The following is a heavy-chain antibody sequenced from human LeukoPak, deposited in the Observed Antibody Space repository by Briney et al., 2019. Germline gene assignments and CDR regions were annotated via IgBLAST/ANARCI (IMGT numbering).Heavy chain of an antibody. Sequence: SETLSLTCTVSGGSISYFYWSWIRQPAGEGLEWIGRIYTSGSTNYNPSLKSRVTMSVDASKKQFSQKLSSVTAADTAVYYCARVRGSSGSYEYYHYMDVWGKGTTVTISS. D-gene: IGHD1-26*01. CDR1: GGSISYFY. CDR2: IYTSGST. V-gene: IGHV4-4*07. J-gene: IGHJ6*03. CDR3: ARVRGSSGSYEYYHYMDV.